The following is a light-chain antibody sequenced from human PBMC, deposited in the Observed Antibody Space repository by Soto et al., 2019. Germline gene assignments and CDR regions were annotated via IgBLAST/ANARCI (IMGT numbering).Light chain of an antibody. Sequence: QSVLTQPASVSGSLGQSITISCTGTTSDVGGYNYVSWYQQPPGKAPIIMIYEVTNRPSGVSNRFSGSKSGNTASLTISGLQVEDEAKYYGGAYAGSITYVFGTGTKVTVL. V-gene: IGLV2-14*01. CDR1: TSDVGGYNY. CDR2: EVT. J-gene: IGLJ1*01. CDR3: GAYAGSITYV.